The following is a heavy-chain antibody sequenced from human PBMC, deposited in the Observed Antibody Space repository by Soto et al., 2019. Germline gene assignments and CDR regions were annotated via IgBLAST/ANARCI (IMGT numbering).Heavy chain of an antibody. V-gene: IGHV2-5*02. J-gene: IGHJ3*01. D-gene: IGHD2-2*01. CDR3: AHAYGGTSWPNDAYHV. CDR1: GFSLSADGVG. Sequence: QITLKESGPTLVKPTQTLTLTCTFSGFSLSADGVGVGWIRQPPGKALEWLALIYWDDDKRYRPSLKSRLTITKDTSKNQVVLTMTNMDPVDTATYYCAHAYGGTSWPNDAYHVWGQGTVVTVSS. CDR2: IYWDDDK.